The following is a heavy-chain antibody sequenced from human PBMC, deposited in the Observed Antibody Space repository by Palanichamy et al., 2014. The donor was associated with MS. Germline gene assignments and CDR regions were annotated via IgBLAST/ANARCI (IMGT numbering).Heavy chain of an antibody. CDR3: ARGGSTSCCPDY. Sequence: QLVEVWGRAWSSLGGPVETSCVASGFTFSSYSMNWVRQAPGKGLEWVSSISSSSSYIYYADSVKGRFTISRDNAMNSLYLQMNSLRAEDTAVYYCARGGSTSCCPDYWGQGTLVTVSS. J-gene: IGHJ4*02. D-gene: IGHD2-2*01. CDR1: GFTFSSYS. V-gene: IGHV3-21*01. CDR2: ISSSSSYI.